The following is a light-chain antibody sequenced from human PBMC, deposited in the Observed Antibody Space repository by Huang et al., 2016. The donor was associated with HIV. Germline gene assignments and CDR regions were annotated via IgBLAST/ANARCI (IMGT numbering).Light chain of an antibody. Sequence: EMVMTQSPDTLSVSPGESVTLSCRASQGSSNNLAWYQHKPGQAPRLLIHGAYTRAAGIPARFSGRGSEIAFSLTIKSLQSEDSAVYYCLQYINWPRTFGQGAKLEIK. CDR1: QGSSNN. CDR2: GAY. CDR3: LQYINWPRT. V-gene: IGKV3-15*01. J-gene: IGKJ2*01.